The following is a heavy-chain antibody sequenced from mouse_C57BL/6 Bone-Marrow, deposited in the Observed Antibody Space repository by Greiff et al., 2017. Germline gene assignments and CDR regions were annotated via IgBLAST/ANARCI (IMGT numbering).Heavy chain of an antibody. D-gene: IGHD1-1*01. CDR2: IHPNSGST. CDR1: GYTFTSYW. Sequence: VQLQQPGAELVKPGASVKLSCKASGYTFTSYWMHWVKQRPGQGLEWIGMIHPNSGSTNYNEKFKSKATLTVDKSSSPAYMQLSSLTSEDSAVYYCARPFYYGSHDYWGQGTTLTVSS. CDR3: ARPFYYGSHDY. V-gene: IGHV1-64*01. J-gene: IGHJ2*01.